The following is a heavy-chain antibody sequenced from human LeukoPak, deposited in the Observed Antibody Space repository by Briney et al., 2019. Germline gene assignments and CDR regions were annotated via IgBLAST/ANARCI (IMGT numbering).Heavy chain of an antibody. V-gene: IGHV4-39*07. CDR3: ASGTYYYGSGSSHFDY. J-gene: IGHJ4*02. Sequence: SETLSLTCTVSGGSITSSTYYWGWIRQPPGKGLEWIGSIYYSGSTYYNPSLQSRVTISVDTSKNQFSLKLSSVTAADTAVYYCASGTYYYGSGSSHFDYWGQGTLVTVSS. CDR2: IYYSGST. D-gene: IGHD3-10*01. CDR1: GGSITSSTYY.